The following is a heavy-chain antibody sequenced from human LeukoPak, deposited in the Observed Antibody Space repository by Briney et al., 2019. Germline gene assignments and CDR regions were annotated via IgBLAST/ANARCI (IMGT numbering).Heavy chain of an antibody. J-gene: IGHJ4*02. V-gene: IGHV1-24*01. D-gene: IGHD2/OR15-2a*01. CDR2: FDPEDGET. CDR1: GYTLTELS. CDR3: ATGHFSPATRYFDY. Sequence: ASVKVSCKVSGYTLTELSMHWVRQAPGKGLEWMGGFDPEDGETIYAQKFQGRVTMTEDTPTDTAYMELSSLRSEDTAVYYCATGHFSPATRYFDYWGQGTLVTVSS.